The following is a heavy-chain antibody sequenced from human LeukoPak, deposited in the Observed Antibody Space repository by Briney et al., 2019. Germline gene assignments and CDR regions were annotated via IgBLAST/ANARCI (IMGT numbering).Heavy chain of an antibody. J-gene: IGHJ4*02. CDR1: GGSLSSNSYY. CDR3: ARVSGSGWFPFDY. D-gene: IGHD6-19*01. V-gene: IGHV4-61*01. CDR2: IYYSGST. Sequence: PSETLSLTCTVSGGSLSSNSYYWSWIRQPPGKGLEWIGYIYYSGSTNYNPSLKSRVTISVDTSKNQFSLKLSSVTAADTAVYYCARVSGSGWFPFDYWGQGTLVTVSS.